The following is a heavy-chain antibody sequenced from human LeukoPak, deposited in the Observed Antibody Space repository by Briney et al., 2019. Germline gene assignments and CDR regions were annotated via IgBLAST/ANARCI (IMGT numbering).Heavy chain of an antibody. V-gene: IGHV1-69*13. CDR2: IIPIFGTP. J-gene: IGHJ6*02. D-gene: IGHD3-10*01. Sequence: SVKVSCKASGGTFSSYGISWVRQAPGQGLEWMGGIIPIFGTPNYAQKFQGRVTITADESTSTAYMELSSLRSEDTAVYYCARGSGTITMVRGVFYGMDVWGQGTTVTVSS. CDR3: ARGSGTITMVRGVFYGMDV. CDR1: GGTFSSYG.